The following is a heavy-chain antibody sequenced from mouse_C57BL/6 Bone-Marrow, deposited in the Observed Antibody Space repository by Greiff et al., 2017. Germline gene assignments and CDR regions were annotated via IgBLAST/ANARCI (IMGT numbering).Heavy chain of an antibody. Sequence: EVQGVESGAELVRPGASVKLSCTASGFNIKDDYMHWVKQRPEQGLEWIGWIDPENGDTEYASKFQGKATITADTSSNTAYLQLSSLTSEDTAVYYCTLITTVVARRFAYWGQGTLVTVSA. CDR3: TLITTVVARRFAY. D-gene: IGHD1-1*01. CDR2: IDPENGDT. J-gene: IGHJ3*01. V-gene: IGHV14-4*01. CDR1: GFNIKDDY.